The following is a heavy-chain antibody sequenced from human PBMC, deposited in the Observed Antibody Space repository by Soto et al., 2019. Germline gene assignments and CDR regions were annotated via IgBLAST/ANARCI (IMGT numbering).Heavy chain of an antibody. V-gene: IGHV1-8*01. CDR3: ARRMTWSLWCFDL. CDR2: MNPNSGNT. J-gene: IGHJ2*01. D-gene: IGHD3-3*01. CDR1: GYTFKDYD. Sequence: QVQLLQSGAEVKQPGTSVRVSCRASGYTFKDYDINWVRRAPGQGLEWMGWMNPNSGNTAYARKFHDRITTTKRISAGTAFMELNSLPPEDTAVYYGARRMTWSLWCFDLWGSGTQVTVSS.